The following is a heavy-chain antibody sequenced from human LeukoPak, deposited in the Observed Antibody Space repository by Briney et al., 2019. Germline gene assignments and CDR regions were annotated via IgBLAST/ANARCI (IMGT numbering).Heavy chain of an antibody. Sequence: GGSLRLSCAASGFTVSNNYLSWVRQAPGKGVEWVSIIYTDGGTYYADSVKGRFNISRDNSKNTLYLQMNSLSADDTAVYYCAREQPPGVYFDYWGQGTLVTVSS. V-gene: IGHV3-53*01. D-gene: IGHD3-10*01. CDR1: GFTVSNNY. J-gene: IGHJ4*02. CDR3: AREQPPGVYFDY. CDR2: IYTDGGT.